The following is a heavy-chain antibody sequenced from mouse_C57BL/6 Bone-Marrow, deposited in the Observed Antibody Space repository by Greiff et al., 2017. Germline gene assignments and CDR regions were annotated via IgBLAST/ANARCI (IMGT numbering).Heavy chain of an antibody. CDR2: IDPSDSYT. CDR1: GYTFTSYW. V-gene: IGHV1-59*01. J-gene: IGHJ3*01. Sequence: VQLQQPGAELVRPGTSVKLSCKASGYTFTSYWMHWVKQRPGQGLEWIGVIDPSDSYTNYNQKFKGKATLTVDTSSSTAYMQLSSLTSEDSAVYYCASSSFAYCCQAPLVTVSA. CDR3: ASSSFAY.